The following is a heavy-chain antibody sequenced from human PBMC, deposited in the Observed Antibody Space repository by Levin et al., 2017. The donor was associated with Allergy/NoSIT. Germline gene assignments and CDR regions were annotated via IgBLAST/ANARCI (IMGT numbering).Heavy chain of an antibody. J-gene: IGHJ6*02. CDR3: ARDPSGWGLDV. D-gene: IGHD6-19*01. V-gene: IGHV3-13*01. CDR2: IGKAGDT. CDR1: GFIFSNYD. Sequence: GGSLRLSCAASGFIFSNYDMHWVRQATGKGLEWVSAIGKAGDTHYLDSVKGRFTISRENGKNSLYLQMNGLRAGDAAVYYCARDPSGWGLDVWGQGTTVTVSS.